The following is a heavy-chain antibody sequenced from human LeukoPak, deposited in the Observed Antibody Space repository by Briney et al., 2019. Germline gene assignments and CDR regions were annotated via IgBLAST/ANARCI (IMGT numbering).Heavy chain of an antibody. D-gene: IGHD3-22*01. CDR1: GYTFTSYY. CDR3: ARDAYYDSSGYYRPYYYYMDV. V-gene: IGHV1-46*01. Sequence: ASVKVSCKASGYTFTSYYMHWVRQAPGQGLEWMGIINPSGGSTSYAQKFQGRVTMTRDMSTSTVYMELSSLRSEDTAVYYCARDAYYDSSGYYRPYYYYMDVWGKGTTVTVSS. CDR2: INPSGGST. J-gene: IGHJ6*03.